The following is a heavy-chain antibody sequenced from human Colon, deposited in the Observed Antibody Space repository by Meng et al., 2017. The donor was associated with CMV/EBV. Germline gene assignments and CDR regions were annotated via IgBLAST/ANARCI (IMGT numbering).Heavy chain of an antibody. D-gene: IGHD6-13*01. CDR2: ISGSGGST. CDR1: GLTFSSYA. J-gene: IGHJ5*02. V-gene: IGHV3-23*01. CDR3: AKDVRAAAAGWFDP. Sequence: ASGLTFSSYAMSWVRQAPGKGLEWVSAISGSGGSTYYADSVKGRFTISRDNSKNTLYLQMNSLRAEDTAVYYCAKDVRAAAAGWFDPWGQGTLVTVSS.